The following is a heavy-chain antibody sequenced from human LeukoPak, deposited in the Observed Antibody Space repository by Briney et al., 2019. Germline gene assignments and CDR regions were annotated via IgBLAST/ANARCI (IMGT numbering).Heavy chain of an antibody. J-gene: IGHJ4*02. V-gene: IGHV4-39*07. Sequence: PSETLSLTCAVSGGSISSNSYYWGWIRQPPGKGLEWIGSIYYSGSTYYNPSLKSRVTISVDTSKNQFSLKLSSVTAADTAVYYCAREYSSSSFLDYWGQGTLVTVSS. D-gene: IGHD6-6*01. CDR3: AREYSSSSFLDY. CDR1: GGSISSNSYY. CDR2: IYYSGST.